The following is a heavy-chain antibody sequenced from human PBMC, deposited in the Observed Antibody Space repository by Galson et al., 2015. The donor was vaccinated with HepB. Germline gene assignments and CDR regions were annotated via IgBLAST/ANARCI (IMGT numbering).Heavy chain of an antibody. V-gene: IGHV5-51*01. Sequence: QSGAEVKKPGESLKISCKGSGYSFTSYWIGWVRQMPGKGLEWMGIIYPGDSDTRYSPSFQGQVTISADKSISTAYLQWSSLKASDTAMYYCARHSPIQSGYDFGFDYWGQGTLVTVSS. CDR1: GYSFTSYW. CDR3: ARHSPIQSGYDFGFDY. J-gene: IGHJ4*02. D-gene: IGHD5-12*01. CDR2: IYPGDSDT.